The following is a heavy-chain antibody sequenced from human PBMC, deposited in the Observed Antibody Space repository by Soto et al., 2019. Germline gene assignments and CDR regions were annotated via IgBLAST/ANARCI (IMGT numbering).Heavy chain of an antibody. Sequence: ASVKVSCKASGFSFSGYFLHWVRLAPGQGLEWMGRINPNSGVANFAQKFQARVTLTTNTSISTGYVELSSLRSDDTAVYYCARDNGPLWSRTRGMDVWGQGTTVTVSS. CDR2: INPNSGVA. CDR1: GFSFSGYF. D-gene: IGHD3-10*01. CDR3: ARDNGPLWSRTRGMDV. J-gene: IGHJ6*02. V-gene: IGHV1-2*02.